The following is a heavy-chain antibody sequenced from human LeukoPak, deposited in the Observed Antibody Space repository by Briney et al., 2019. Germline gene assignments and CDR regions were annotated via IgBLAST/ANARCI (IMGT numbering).Heavy chain of an antibody. V-gene: IGHV3-74*01. J-gene: IGHJ6*02. CDR2: INNDGRTT. D-gene: IGHD3-3*01. Sequence: GGSLRLSCAACGFTFTTFWMKWVRDARGEGVVWVSIINNDGRTTTYADSLNGRFTISTYNANHSLYLQMTSLRADDTAVYYCAKDSMAGFWSGYSVYYYYGMDVWGQGTTVTVSS. CDR1: GFTFTTFW. CDR3: AKDSMAGFWSGYSVYYYYGMDV.